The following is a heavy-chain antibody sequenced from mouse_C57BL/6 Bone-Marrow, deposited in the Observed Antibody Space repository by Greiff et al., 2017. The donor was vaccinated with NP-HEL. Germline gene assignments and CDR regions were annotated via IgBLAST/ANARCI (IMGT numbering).Heavy chain of an antibody. V-gene: IGHV1-50*01. CDR2: IDPSDSYT. CDR1: GYTFTSYW. D-gene: IGHD1-1*01. CDR3: ARSWTTVVKSTWFAY. J-gene: IGHJ3*01. Sequence: VQLQQPGAELVKPGASVKLSCKASGYTFTSYWMQRVKQRPGQGLEWIGEIDPSDSYTNYNQKFKGKATLTVDTSSSTAYMQLSSLTSEDSAVYYCARSWTTVVKSTWFAYWGQGTLVTVSA.